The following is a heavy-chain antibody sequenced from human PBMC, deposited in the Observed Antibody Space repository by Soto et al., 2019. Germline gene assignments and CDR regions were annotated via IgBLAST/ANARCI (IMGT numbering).Heavy chain of an antibody. D-gene: IGHD1-26*01. Sequence: PGGSLRLSCAASGFTFSSYAMHWVRQAPGKGLEWVAVISYDGSNKYYADSVKGRFTISRDNSKNTLYLQMNSLRAEDTAVYYCARSRSGSRQNSFDYWGQGTLVTVSS. CDR2: ISYDGSNK. CDR3: ARSRSGSRQNSFDY. CDR1: GFTFSSYA. V-gene: IGHV3-30-3*01. J-gene: IGHJ4*02.